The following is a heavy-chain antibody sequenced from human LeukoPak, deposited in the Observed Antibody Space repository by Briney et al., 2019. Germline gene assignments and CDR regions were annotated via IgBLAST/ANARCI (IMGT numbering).Heavy chain of an antibody. CDR2: INPNSGGT. Sequence: ASVKVSCKASGYTFTGYYMHWVRQAPGQGLEWMGWINPNSGGTNYAQKFQGRVTMTRDTSISTAYMELSRLRSDDTAVYYCATKRRTDIVVVPAAEDYYYGMDVWGQGTTVTVSS. D-gene: IGHD2-2*01. CDR1: GYTFTGYY. V-gene: IGHV1-2*02. CDR3: ATKRRTDIVVVPAAEDYYYGMDV. J-gene: IGHJ6*02.